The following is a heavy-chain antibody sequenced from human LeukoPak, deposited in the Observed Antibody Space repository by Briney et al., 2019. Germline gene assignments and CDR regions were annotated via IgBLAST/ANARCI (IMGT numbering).Heavy chain of an antibody. Sequence: GGSLRLSCAASGFTFSSYSMNWVRQAPGKGLEWVSSISSSSSYICYADSVKGRFTISRDNAKNSLYLQMNSLRAEDTAVYYCAREDYGDYLNDYWGQGTLVTVSS. D-gene: IGHD4-17*01. J-gene: IGHJ4*02. CDR1: GFTFSSYS. V-gene: IGHV3-21*01. CDR3: AREDYGDYLNDY. CDR2: ISSSSSYI.